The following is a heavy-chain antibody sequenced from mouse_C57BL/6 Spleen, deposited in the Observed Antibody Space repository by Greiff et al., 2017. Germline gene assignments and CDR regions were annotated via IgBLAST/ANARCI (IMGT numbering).Heavy chain of an antibody. CDR3: ASRTTVVADWYFDV. J-gene: IGHJ1*03. V-gene: IGHV7-3*01. D-gene: IGHD1-1*01. CDR2: IRNKANGYTT. CDR1: GFTFTDYY. Sequence: EVQGVESGGGLVQPGGSLSLSCAASGFTFTDYYMSWVRQPPGKALEWLGFIRNKANGYTTEYSASVKGRFTISRDNSQSILYLQMNALRAEDSATYYCASRTTVVADWYFDVWGTGTTVTVSS.